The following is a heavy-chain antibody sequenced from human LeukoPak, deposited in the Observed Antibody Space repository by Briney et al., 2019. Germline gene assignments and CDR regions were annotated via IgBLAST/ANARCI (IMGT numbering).Heavy chain of an antibody. Sequence: SVKVSCKASGGTYSSYAISWVRQAPGQGLEWMGGIIPIFGTANYAQKFQGRVTITADESTSTAYMELSSLRSEDTAVYYCARSDLYDFWSGYPFDYWGQGTLVTVSS. V-gene: IGHV1-69*13. CDR1: GGTYSSYA. CDR2: IIPIFGTA. CDR3: ARSDLYDFWSGYPFDY. J-gene: IGHJ4*02. D-gene: IGHD3-3*01.